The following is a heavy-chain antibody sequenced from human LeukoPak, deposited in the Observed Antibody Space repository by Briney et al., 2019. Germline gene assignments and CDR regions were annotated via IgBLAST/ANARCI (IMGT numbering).Heavy chain of an antibody. CDR1: GFTFSGYA. D-gene: IGHD6-19*01. V-gene: IGHV3-23*01. CDR3: AKAVAGYYYYGMDV. Sequence: GGSLRLSCAASGFTFSGYAMSWVSQAPGKGLEWVSTISDSGGSTYYAVSVKGRFTISRDNSKNTLYLQMNSLRAEDTAVYYCAKAVAGYYYYGMDVWGKGTTVTVSS. CDR2: ISDSGGST. J-gene: IGHJ6*04.